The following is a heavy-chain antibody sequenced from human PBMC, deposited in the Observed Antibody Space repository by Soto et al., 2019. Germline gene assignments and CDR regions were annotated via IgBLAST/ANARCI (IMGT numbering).Heavy chain of an antibody. CDR3: ARPGYYYYMDV. V-gene: IGHV4-39*01. J-gene: IGHJ6*03. CDR1: GGSISSSSYY. Sequence: SETLSLTCTVSGGSISSSSYYWGWIRQPPGKGLEWIGSIYYSGSTYYNPSLKSRVTISVDTSKNQFSLKLSSVTAADTAVYYCARPGYYYYMDVWGKGTTVTVSS. CDR2: IYYSGST.